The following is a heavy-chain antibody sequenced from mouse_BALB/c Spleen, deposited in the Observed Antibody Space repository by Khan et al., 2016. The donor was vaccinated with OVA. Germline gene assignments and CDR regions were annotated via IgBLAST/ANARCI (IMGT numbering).Heavy chain of an antibody. CDR1: GDSITSGY. J-gene: IGHJ3*01. CDR2: ILYSGST. CDR3: SRSTYRYAFAY. D-gene: IGHD2-14*01. V-gene: IGHV3-8*02. Sequence: EVELVESGPSLVKPSQTLSLTCSVTGDSITSGYWCWIRKFPGNKLEYMGYILYSGSTYYNPSLKSRISITRHTSQNQYYLQLNSVTTEDTATYYCSRSTYRYAFAYWGQGTLVTVSA.